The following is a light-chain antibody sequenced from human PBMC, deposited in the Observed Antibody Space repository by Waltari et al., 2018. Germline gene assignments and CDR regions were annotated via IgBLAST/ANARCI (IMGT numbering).Light chain of an antibody. J-gene: IGKJ4*01. CDR2: KAS. Sequence: DIQMTQFPSTLSASVGDRITITCRASQRISVWLAWYQQKPGKAPKLLIYKASTLESGVPSRFSGSGSGTEFTLTISSLQSEDFATYFCQQYDSVFALTFGGGTKVEIK. V-gene: IGKV1-5*03. CDR3: QQYDSVFALT. CDR1: QRISVW.